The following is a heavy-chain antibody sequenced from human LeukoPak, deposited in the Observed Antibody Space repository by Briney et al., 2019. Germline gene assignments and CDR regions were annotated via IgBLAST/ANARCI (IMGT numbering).Heavy chain of an antibody. Sequence: SETLSLTCTVSGDSISTSGYYYDWIRQPPGKGLEWIGNIYYIGNTWYNPSLKSRVTMSVDTSKNQFSLRLSSVTAADTAVYYCAGHHPRNTVDFWGQGTLVTVSS. CDR1: GDSISTSGYY. CDR3: AGHHPRNTVDF. J-gene: IGHJ4*02. CDR2: IYYIGNT. D-gene: IGHD2/OR15-2a*01. V-gene: IGHV4-39*01.